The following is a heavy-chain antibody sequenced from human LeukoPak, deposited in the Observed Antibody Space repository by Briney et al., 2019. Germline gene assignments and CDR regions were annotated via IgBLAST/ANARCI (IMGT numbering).Heavy chain of an antibody. Sequence: ASVNVSCKASGYTFTTYSLAWVRQAPGQSLEWMGWISVNNGVTNYAQSFQDRVTFTRDTSTNTAYLELRSLRSDDTAIIYCATATQPRGYFLHWGQGTLVTVSS. CDR2: ISVNNGVT. CDR3: ATATQPRGYFLH. D-gene: IGHD2-2*01. J-gene: IGHJ1*01. CDR1: GYTFTTYS. V-gene: IGHV1-18*01.